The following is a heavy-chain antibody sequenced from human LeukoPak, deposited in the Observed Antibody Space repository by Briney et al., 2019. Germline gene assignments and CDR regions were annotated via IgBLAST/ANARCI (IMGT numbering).Heavy chain of an antibody. CDR2: IYYVGST. CDR1: GVSVSSCY. Sequence: NPSETLSLTCTVSGVSVSSCYWSWIRQHPGKGLGWIGFIYYVGSTTYNPSLKARVTISVDTSKNQCFLKRISVTAATTAVYRCARGYSSSWYYNWFDPWGQGTLVTVSS. D-gene: IGHD6-13*01. CDR3: ARGYSSSWYYNWFDP. J-gene: IGHJ5*02. V-gene: IGHV4-59*08.